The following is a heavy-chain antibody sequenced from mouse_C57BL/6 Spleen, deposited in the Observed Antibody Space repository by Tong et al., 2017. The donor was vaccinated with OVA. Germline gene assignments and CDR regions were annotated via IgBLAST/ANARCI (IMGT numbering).Heavy chain of an antibody. D-gene: IGHD2-3*01. CDR3: ARGDGYSPFAY. J-gene: IGHJ3*01. Sequence: EVQLQESGPELVKPGASVKIPCKASGYTFTDYNMDWVKQSTGKSLEWIGVINPNYGTTSYNQKFKGKATLTADKSSSTAYMQLSSLTSEDSAVYCCARGDGYSPFAYWGQGTLVTVSA. CDR1: GYTFTDYN. V-gene: IGHV1-39*01. CDR2: INPNYGTT.